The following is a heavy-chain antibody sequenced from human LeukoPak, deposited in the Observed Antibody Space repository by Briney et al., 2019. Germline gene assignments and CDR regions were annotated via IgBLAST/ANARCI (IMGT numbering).Heavy chain of an antibody. CDR3: ARVEGGSYYNNWFDP. D-gene: IGHD1-26*01. J-gene: IGHJ5*02. CDR1: GNTFTNYA. V-gene: IGHV7-4-1*02. CDR2: INTNTGNA. Sequence: ASVKVSCKASGNTFTNYAMNWVRQAPGQGLEWMGWINTNTGNATYAQGFTGRVVFSLDTSVSTAYLQISSLKAEDTAVYYCARVEGGSYYNNWFDPWGQGTLVTVSS.